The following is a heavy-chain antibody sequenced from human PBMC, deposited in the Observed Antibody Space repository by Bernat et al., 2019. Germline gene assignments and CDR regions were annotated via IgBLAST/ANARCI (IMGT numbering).Heavy chain of an antibody. J-gene: IGHJ4*02. CDR1: GFTFSSYS. CDR3: ARDQYSGSYFSDY. D-gene: IGHD1-26*01. CDR2: ISSSSSYI. Sequence: EVQLVESGGGLVKPGGSLRLSCAASGFTFSSYSMNWVRQAPGKGLGWVSSISSSSSYIYYADSVKGRFTISRDNAKNSLYLQMNSLRAEDTAVYYCARDQYSGSYFSDYWGQGTLVTVSS. V-gene: IGHV3-21*01.